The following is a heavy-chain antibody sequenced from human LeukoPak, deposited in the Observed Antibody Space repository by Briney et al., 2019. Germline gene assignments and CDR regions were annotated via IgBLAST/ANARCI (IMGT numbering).Heavy chain of an antibody. J-gene: IGHJ4*02. D-gene: IGHD3-3*01. CDR3: ARGCTIFGVVKCYFDY. CDR1: GDSISSGNYY. V-gene: IGHV4-39*07. CDR2: INHSGST. Sequence: SETLSLTCTVSGDSISSGNYYWSWLRQPPGKGLEWIGEINHSGSTNYNPSLKSRVTISVDTSKNQFSLKLSSVTAADTAVYYCARGCTIFGVVKCYFDYWGQGTLVTVSS.